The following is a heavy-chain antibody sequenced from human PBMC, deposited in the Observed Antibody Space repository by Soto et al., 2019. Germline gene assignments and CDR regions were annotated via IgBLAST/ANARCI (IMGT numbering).Heavy chain of an antibody. D-gene: IGHD6-19*01. V-gene: IGHV3-30-3*01. J-gene: IGHJ4*02. CDR1: GFTFSSYA. CDR3: ARDFPYWQWLVLDY. Sequence: QVQLVESGGGVVQPGRSLRLSCAAPGFTFSSYAMHWVRQAPGKGLAWVAVISYDGSNKYYADSVKGRFTISRDNSKNTLYLQMNSLRAEDTAVYYCARDFPYWQWLVLDYWGQGTLVTVSS. CDR2: ISYDGSNK.